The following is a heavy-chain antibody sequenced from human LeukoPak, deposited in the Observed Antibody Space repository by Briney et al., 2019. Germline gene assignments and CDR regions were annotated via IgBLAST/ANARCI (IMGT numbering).Heavy chain of an antibody. J-gene: IGHJ4*02. D-gene: IGHD3-10*01. CDR1: GGSISSGDYY. CDR3: ARGRYYGSGSYGC. V-gene: IGHV4-30-4*01. Sequence: PSQTLSLTCTVSGGSISSGDYYWSWIRQPPGKGLEWIGYIYYSGSTYYNPSLKSRVTISVDTSKNQFSLKLSSVTAADTAVYYCARGRYYGSGSYGCWGQGTLVTVSS. CDR2: IYYSGST.